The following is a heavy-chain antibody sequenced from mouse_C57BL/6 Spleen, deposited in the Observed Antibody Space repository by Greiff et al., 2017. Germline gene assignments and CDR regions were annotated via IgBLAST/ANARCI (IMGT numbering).Heavy chain of an antibody. CDR2: IDPSDSYT. D-gene: IGHD1-1*01. J-gene: IGHJ2*01. Sequence: QVQLQQPGAELVMPGASVKLSCKASGYTFTSYWMHWVKQRPGQGLEWIGEIDPSDSYTNYNQKFKGKSTLTVDKSSSTAYMQLSSLTSEDSAVXYCARVYGYFDDWGQGTTLTVSS. V-gene: IGHV1-69*01. CDR3: ARVYGYFDD. CDR1: GYTFTSYW.